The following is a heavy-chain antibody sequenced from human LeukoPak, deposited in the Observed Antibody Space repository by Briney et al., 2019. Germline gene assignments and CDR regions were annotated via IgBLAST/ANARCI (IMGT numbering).Heavy chain of an antibody. CDR2: ISGSGGST. Sequence: GGSLRLSCAASGFTFSSYAMSWVRQAPGKGLEWVSAISGSGGSTYYADSVKGQFTISRDNSKNTLYLQMNSLRAEDTAVYYCAKETGYSSSWYPYWGQETLVTVSS. V-gene: IGHV3-23*01. CDR1: GFTFSSYA. CDR3: AKETGYSSSWYPY. D-gene: IGHD6-13*01. J-gene: IGHJ4*02.